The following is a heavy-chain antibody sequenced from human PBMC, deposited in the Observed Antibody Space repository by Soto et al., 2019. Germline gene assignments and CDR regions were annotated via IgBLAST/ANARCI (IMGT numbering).Heavy chain of an antibody. CDR2: LIPYNGDR. CDR3: VRDASSGYRGWWDP. D-gene: IGHD5-12*01. CDR1: GYTFTSYG. V-gene: IGHV1-18*01. J-gene: IGHJ5*02. Sequence: QVQLVQSGVEVKKPGASVKVSCKASGYTFTSYGIIWVRQAPGHGLEWMGLLIPYNGDRIYAQKFQGGVILTTDTATNTAYRELGSLRSDDTAVYYCVRDASSGYRGWWDPWGQGTLVTVSS.